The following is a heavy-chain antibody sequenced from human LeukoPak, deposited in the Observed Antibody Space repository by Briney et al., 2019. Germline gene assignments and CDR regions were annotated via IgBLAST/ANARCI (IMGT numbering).Heavy chain of an antibody. V-gene: IGHV3-30*18. Sequence: GRSLRLSCAASGFTFSNYGMHWVRQAPGKGLEWVAVVANDGRDKRYADSVKGRFTISRDSSKNTVNLQMNSLRAEDTAVYYCAKDLNVAAAGYYFDYWGQGTLVTVSS. D-gene: IGHD6-13*01. J-gene: IGHJ4*02. CDR1: GFTFSNYG. CDR2: VANDGRDK. CDR3: AKDLNVAAAGYYFDY.